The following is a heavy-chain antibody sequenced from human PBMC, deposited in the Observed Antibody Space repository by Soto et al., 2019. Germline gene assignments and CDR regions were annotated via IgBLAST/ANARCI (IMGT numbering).Heavy chain of an antibody. CDR1: GGSISSYY. Sequence: SETLSLTCTVSGGSISSYYWSWIRQPPAKGLEWIGYIYYSGSTNYNPSLKSRVTISVDTSKNQFSLKLSSVTAADTAVYYCASTRILTGFDYWGQGTLVTVSS. CDR2: IYYSGST. D-gene: IGHD3-9*01. V-gene: IGHV4-59*08. J-gene: IGHJ4*02. CDR3: ASTRILTGFDY.